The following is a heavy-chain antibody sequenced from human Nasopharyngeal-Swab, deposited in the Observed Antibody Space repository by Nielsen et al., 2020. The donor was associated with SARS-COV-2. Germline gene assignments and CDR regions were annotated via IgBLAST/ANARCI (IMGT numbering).Heavy chain of an antibody. D-gene: IGHD3-3*01. V-gene: IGHV4-34*01. J-gene: IGHJ4*02. CDR2: INHSGST. Sequence: WIRQPPGQGLEWIGEINHSGSTNYNPSLKSRLTISVDTSKNQFSLKLSSVTAADTAVYYCVRRPYDFWSGYYDYYFDYWGQGTLVTVSS. CDR3: VRRPYDFWSGYYDYYFDY.